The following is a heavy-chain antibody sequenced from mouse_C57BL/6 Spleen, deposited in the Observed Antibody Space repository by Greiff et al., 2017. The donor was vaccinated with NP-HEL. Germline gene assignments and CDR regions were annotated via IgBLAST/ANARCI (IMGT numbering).Heavy chain of an antibody. CDR3: ARGGLRRLGYFDY. Sequence: QVHVKQSGAELVKPGASVKISCKASGYAFSSYWMNWVKQRPGKGLEWIGQIYPGDGDTNYNGKFKGKATLTADKSSSTAYMQLSSLTSEDSAVYFCARGGLRRLGYFDYWGQGTTLTVSS. V-gene: IGHV1-80*01. CDR2: IYPGDGDT. CDR1: GYAFSSYW. J-gene: IGHJ2*01. D-gene: IGHD2-2*01.